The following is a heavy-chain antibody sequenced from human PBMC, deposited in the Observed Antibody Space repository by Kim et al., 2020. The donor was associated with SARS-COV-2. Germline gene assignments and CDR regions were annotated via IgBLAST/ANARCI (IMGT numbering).Heavy chain of an antibody. J-gene: IGHJ6*02. CDR3: AKDSGMVREDYGMDV. Sequence: GGSLRLSCAASGFTFDDYAMHWVRQAPGKGLEWVSGISWNSGTIGYADSVKGRFTISRDNAKNSLYLQMNSLRAEDTALYYCAKDSGMVREDYGMDVWD. V-gene: IGHV3-9*01. CDR2: ISWNSGTI. CDR1: GFTFDDYA. D-gene: IGHD3-10*01.